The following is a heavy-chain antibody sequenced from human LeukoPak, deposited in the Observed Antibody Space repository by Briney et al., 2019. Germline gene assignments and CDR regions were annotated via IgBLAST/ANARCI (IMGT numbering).Heavy chain of an antibody. CDR3: AREDRLYSSSWYLVGY. V-gene: IGHV3-30-3*01. J-gene: IGHJ4*02. Sequence: GGSLRLSCAASGFTISSYAMHWVRQAPGKGLEWVAVISYEGSNKYYADSVKGRFTLSRDNPKNTLYLQMNSLRAEDTAVSYCAREDRLYSSSWYLVGYWGQGTLVTVSS. CDR2: ISYEGSNK. D-gene: IGHD6-13*01. CDR1: GFTISSYA.